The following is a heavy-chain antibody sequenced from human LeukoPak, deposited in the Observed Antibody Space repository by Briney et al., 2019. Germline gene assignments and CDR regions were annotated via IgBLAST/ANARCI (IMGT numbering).Heavy chain of an antibody. J-gene: IGHJ4*02. D-gene: IGHD5-18*01. V-gene: IGHV4-59*01. CDR3: ARAVTLDY. Sequence: SETLSLTCTVSGVSMSGYYWSWIRQRPGKGLEWIGYIYYSGSSNYNPSLKSRVTISVDTSKNQFSLKLSSVTAADTAVYYCARAVTLDYWGQGTLVTVS. CDR2: IYYSGSS. CDR1: GVSMSGYY.